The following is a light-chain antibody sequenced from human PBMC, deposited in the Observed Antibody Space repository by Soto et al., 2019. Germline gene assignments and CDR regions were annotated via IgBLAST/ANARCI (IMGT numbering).Light chain of an antibody. Sequence: EIVLTQSPGTLSLSPGERATLSCRTSQSVSSSYLAWYQQKPGQAPRLLIYGTSSRATCIPDTFSGSGSGTDFTLTISRLEPEDFAVYYCQQYGSSPYTFGHGTKLEIK. CDR1: QSVSSSY. CDR3: QQYGSSPYT. V-gene: IGKV3-20*01. CDR2: GTS. J-gene: IGKJ2*01.